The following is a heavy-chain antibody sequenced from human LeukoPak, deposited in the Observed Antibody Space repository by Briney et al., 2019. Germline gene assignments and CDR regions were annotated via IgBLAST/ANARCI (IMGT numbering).Heavy chain of an antibody. D-gene: IGHD3-10*01. J-gene: IGHJ4*02. CDR2: INQDGFEE. Sequence: GGSLRLSCAASRFTFTRYWMTWVRQAPGKGLEWVANINQDGFEEYYVDSVKGRFTISRDNAENSLYLQMNSLRVDDTAVYYCARVSSGLGSYFPHYFDYWGQGTLVTVSS. V-gene: IGHV3-7*01. CDR3: ARVSSGLGSYFPHYFDY. CDR1: RFTFTRYW.